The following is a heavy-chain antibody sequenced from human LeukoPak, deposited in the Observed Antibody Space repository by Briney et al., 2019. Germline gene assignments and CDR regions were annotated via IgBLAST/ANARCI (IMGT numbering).Heavy chain of an antibody. V-gene: IGHV4-38-2*02. CDR3: ATLSIVVVDY. CDR1: GYSISSGYY. D-gene: IGHD2-2*01. J-gene: IGHJ4*02. CDR2: IYHSGST. Sequence: SETLSLTCTVSGYSISSGYYWGWIRQPPGKGLEWIGSIYHSGSTYYNPSLKSRVTISVDTSKDQFSLKLSSVTAADTAVYYCATLSIVVVDYWGQGTLVTVSS.